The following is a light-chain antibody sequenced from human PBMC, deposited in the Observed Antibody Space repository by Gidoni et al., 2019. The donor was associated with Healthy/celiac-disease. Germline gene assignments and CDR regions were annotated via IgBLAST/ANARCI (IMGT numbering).Light chain of an antibody. CDR2: GAS. V-gene: IGKV3-15*01. CDR3: QQYNSWPLT. CDR1: QSVSSN. Sequence: ETVTTQPPATLSVSPGERATLSCRARQSVSSNLAWYQQKPGQAPRLLIYGASTRATGIPARFSGSGSGTEFTLTISSLQSEDFAVYYCQQYNSWPLTFGQGTRLEIK. J-gene: IGKJ5*01.